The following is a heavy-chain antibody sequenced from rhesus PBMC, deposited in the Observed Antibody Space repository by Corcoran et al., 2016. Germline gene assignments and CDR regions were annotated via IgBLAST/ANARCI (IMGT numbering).Heavy chain of an antibody. V-gene: IGHV3-20*01. J-gene: IGHJ6*01. Sequence: EVQLVESGGGLVQPGGSLRLSCAASGFTFSNYYMHWVRQAQGKGLEWVSLIRNKPNSYTTENAAAVKGIFTISRDDSKNTLYLQMSSLKTEDTALYYCTKHSRGLDSWGQGVVVTVSS. CDR3: TKHSRGLDS. CDR2: IRNKPNSYTT. CDR1: GFTFSNYY.